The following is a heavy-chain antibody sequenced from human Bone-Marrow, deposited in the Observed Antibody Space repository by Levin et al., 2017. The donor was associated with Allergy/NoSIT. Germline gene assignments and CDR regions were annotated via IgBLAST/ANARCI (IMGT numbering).Heavy chain of an antibody. D-gene: IGHD3-16*01. J-gene: IGHJ4*02. V-gene: IGHV1-69*13. CDR1: GVTFNSHV. CDR2: IMPIFGTI. Sequence: EASVKVSCKTSGVTFNSHVISWVRQAPGQGLEWMGGIMPIFGTIHYAQKFQGRVTISADESTSTTYMEVTSLRSEDTAVYYCARESERCGGGACYFEYWGQGTLVTVAS. CDR3: ARESERCGGGACYFEY.